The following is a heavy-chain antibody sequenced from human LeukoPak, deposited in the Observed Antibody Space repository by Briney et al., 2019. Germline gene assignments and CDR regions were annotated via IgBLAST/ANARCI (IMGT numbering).Heavy chain of an antibody. CDR3: AKDAKVATILYWFDP. V-gene: IGHV3-23*01. Sequence: GGSLRLSCAASGFTFSSYGMSWVRQAPGKGLEWVSAISSSGGSTYYADSVLGRFTVFGDNSKNQLYLQMKSLRAEDTAVYYCAKDAKVATILYWFDPWGQGTLVTVSS. CDR2: ISSSGGST. CDR1: GFTFSSYG. D-gene: IGHD5-12*01. J-gene: IGHJ5*02.